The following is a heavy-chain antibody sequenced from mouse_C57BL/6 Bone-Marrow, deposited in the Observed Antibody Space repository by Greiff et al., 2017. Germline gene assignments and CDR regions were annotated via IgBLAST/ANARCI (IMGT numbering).Heavy chain of an antibody. J-gene: IGHJ1*03. Sequence: QVQLQQSGPELVKPGASVKLSCKASGYTFTSYDINWVKQRPGQGLEWIGWIYPRDGSTTYNEKFTGKAKLTVDTSSSTAYMELHSLTSEDSAVYFCARLEFDGSSGDWYFDVWGTGTTVTVSS. D-gene: IGHD1-1*01. CDR3: ARLEFDGSSGDWYFDV. CDR1: GYTFTSYD. CDR2: IYPRDGST. V-gene: IGHV1-85*01.